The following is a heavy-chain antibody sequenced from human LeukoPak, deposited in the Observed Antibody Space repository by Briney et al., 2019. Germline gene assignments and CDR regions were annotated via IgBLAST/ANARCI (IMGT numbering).Heavy chain of an antibody. CDR3: ARDHQGTTHAFDI. D-gene: IGHD1-1*01. J-gene: IGHJ3*02. V-gene: IGHV4-31*03. CDR2: IYYSGST. CDR1: GGSISSGGYS. Sequence: SETLSLTCTVSGGSISSGGYSWSWIRQHPGKGLEWIGYIYYSGSTYYNPSLKSRVTISVDTSKNQFSLKLSSVTAADTAVYYCARDHQGTTHAFDIWGQGTMVTVSS.